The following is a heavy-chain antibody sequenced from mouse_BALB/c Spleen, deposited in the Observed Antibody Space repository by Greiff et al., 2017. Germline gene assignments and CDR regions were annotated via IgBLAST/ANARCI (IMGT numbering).Heavy chain of an antibody. CDR1: GYSITSDYA. CDR3: ASLYYYAMDY. J-gene: IGHJ4*01. V-gene: IGHV3-2*02. Sequence: EVQLVESGPGLVKPSQSLSLTCTVTGYSITSDYAWNWIRQFPGNKLEWMGYISYSGSTSYNPSLKSRISITRDTSKNQFFLQLNSVTTEDTATYYCASLYYYAMDYWGQGTSVTVSS. CDR2: ISYSGST.